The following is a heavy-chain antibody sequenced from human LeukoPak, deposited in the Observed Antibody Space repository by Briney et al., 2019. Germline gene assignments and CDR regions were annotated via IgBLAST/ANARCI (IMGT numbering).Heavy chain of an antibody. D-gene: IGHD3-3*01. CDR2: INHSGST. CDR3: ARSRASYYDFWSGYTNGGYYFDY. Sequence: SETLSLTCAVYGGSFSGYYWSWIRQPPGKGLEWIGEINHSGSTNYNPSLKSRVTISVDTSKNQFSLKLSSLTAADTALHYCARSRASYYDFWSGYTNGGYYFDYWGQGTLVTVSS. J-gene: IGHJ4*02. V-gene: IGHV4-34*01. CDR1: GGSFSGYY.